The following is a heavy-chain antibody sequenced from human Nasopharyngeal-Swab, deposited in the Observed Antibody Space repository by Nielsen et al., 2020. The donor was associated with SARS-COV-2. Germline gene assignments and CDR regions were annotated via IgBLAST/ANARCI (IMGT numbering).Heavy chain of an antibody. CDR1: GYSFTSYY. Sequence: ASVKVSCKASGYSFTSYYLHWVRQAPGQGLEWMGIINPNSDYTNYAQKFQGRVTMTRDTSTSTVYMELSSLRSDDTAVYFCAREAPSTFFFDSWGQGTLLTVSS. J-gene: IGHJ4*02. V-gene: IGHV1-46*01. CDR2: INPNSDYT. CDR3: AREAPSTFFFDS. D-gene: IGHD1-1*01.